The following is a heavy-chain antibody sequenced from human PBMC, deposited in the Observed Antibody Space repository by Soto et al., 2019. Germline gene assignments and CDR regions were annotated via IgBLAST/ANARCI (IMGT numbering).Heavy chain of an antibody. D-gene: IGHD6-13*01. CDR2: ICPGDSDT. CDR3: ARGRAYSSSWSSWFDP. V-gene: IGHV5-51*01. Sequence: PGESLKISCKGSGYSFTSYWIGWVRQMPGKGLEWMGIICPGDSDTRYSPSFQGQVTISADKSISTAYLQWSSLKASDTAMYYCARGRAYSSSWSSWFDPWGQGTLVTVSS. J-gene: IGHJ5*02. CDR1: GYSFTSYW.